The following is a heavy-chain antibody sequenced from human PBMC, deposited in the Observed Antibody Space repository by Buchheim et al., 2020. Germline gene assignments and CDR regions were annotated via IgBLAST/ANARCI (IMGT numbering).Heavy chain of an antibody. Sequence: QVQLQESGPRLVKPSETLSLTCTVSGDSISSYYWSWIRQPPGKGLEWIGYIYHTGSTNYNPSLKSRVTMSVDTSKNPFYLKLSSVTAADTAVYYCARDRGYCSGGSCSFEIDYWGQGAL. D-gene: IGHD2-15*01. CDR3: ARDRGYCSGGSCSFEIDY. J-gene: IGHJ4*02. CDR1: GDSISSYY. V-gene: IGHV4-59*01. CDR2: IYHTGST.